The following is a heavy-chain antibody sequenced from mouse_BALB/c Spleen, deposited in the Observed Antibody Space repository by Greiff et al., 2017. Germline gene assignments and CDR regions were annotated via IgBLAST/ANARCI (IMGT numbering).Heavy chain of an antibody. CDR2: INPSSGYT. CDR1: GYTFTSYT. J-gene: IGHJ1*01. Sequence: QVQLKQSAAELARPGASVKMSCKASGYTFTSYTMHWVKQRPGQGLEWIGYINPSSGYTEYNQKFKDKTTLTADKSSSTAYMQLSSLTSEDSAVYYCATRDALYYGSSYEYFDVWGAGTTVTVSS. D-gene: IGHD1-1*01. V-gene: IGHV1-4*02. CDR3: ATRDALYYGSSYEYFDV.